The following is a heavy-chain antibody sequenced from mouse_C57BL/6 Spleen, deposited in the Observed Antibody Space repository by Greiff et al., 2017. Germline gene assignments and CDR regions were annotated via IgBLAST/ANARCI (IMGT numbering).Heavy chain of an antibody. CDR3: ARSYYGPYAMDY. J-gene: IGHJ4*01. Sequence: QVQLQQPGAELVRPGSSVKLSCKASGYTFTSYWMDWVKQRPGQGLEWIGNIYPSDSETHYNQKFKDKATLTVDKSSSTAYMQLSSLTSEDSAVYCCARSYYGPYAMDYWGQGTSVTVSS. CDR2: IYPSDSET. CDR1: GYTFTSYW. D-gene: IGHD2-10*01. V-gene: IGHV1-61*01.